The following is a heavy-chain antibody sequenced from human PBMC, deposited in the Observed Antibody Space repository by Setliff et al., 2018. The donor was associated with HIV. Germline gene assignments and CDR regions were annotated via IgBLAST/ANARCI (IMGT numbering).Heavy chain of an antibody. Sequence: ASVKVSCKASGYSFARYGLSWVRQATGQGLEWMGWMNPNSGNTGYAQKFQGRVTMTRNTSISTAYMELSSLRSDDTAVYYCVSRSRHMVRGYYFDYWGQGALVTVSS. CDR1: GYSFARYG. D-gene: IGHD3-10*01. V-gene: IGHV1-8*01. J-gene: IGHJ4*02. CDR2: MNPNSGNT. CDR3: VSRSRHMVRGYYFDY.